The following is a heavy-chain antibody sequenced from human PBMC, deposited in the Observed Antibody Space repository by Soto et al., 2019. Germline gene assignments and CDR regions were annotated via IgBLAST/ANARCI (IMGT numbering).Heavy chain of an antibody. D-gene: IGHD6-13*01. J-gene: IGHJ6*02. CDR1: GGTFSSYA. V-gene: IGHV1-69*13. CDR2: IIPIFGTA. Sequence: SVKVSCKASGGTFSSYAISWVRQAPGQGLEWMGGIIPIFGTANYAQKFQGRVTITADESTSTAYMELSSLRSEDTAVYYCARDREGPGIAAAGTSMDVWGQGTTVTVSS. CDR3: ARDREGPGIAAAGTSMDV.